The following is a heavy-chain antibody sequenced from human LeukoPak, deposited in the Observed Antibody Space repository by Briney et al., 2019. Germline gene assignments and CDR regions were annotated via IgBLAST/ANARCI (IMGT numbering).Heavy chain of an antibody. CDR1: GFTFSSYA. V-gene: IGHV3-23*01. Sequence: GGSLRLSCAASGFTFSSYAMSWVRQAPGKGLEWVSAISGSGGSTYYADSVKGRFTISRDNSKNTLYLQMNSLRAEDTAVYYCARDQYYDYVWGSYAYWGQGTLVTVSS. CDR3: ARDQYYDYVWGSYAY. CDR2: ISGSGGST. J-gene: IGHJ4*02. D-gene: IGHD3-16*01.